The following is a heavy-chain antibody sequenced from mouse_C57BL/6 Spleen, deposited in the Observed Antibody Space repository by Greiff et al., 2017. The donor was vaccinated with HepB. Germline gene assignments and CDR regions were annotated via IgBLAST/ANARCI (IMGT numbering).Heavy chain of an antibody. CDR3: AREDSSGTRFAY. D-gene: IGHD3-2*02. CDR2: IYPGSGST. J-gene: IGHJ3*01. CDR1: GYTFTSYW. Sequence: VQLQQSGAELVKPGASVKMSCKASGYTFTSYWITWVKQRPGQGLEWIGDIYPGSGSTNYNEKFKSKATLTVDTSSSTAYMQLSSLTSEDSAVYYCAREDSSGTRFAYWGQGTLVTVSA. V-gene: IGHV1-55*01.